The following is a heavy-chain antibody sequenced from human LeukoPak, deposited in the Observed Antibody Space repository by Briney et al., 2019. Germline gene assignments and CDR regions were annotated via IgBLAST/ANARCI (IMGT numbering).Heavy chain of an antibody. CDR3: AREQSGTRGGYTVDY. CDR2: IRGNSERT. J-gene: IGHJ4*02. CDR1: GFTFSAYA. V-gene: IGHV3-23*01. D-gene: IGHD6-19*01. Sequence: GGSLRLSCAASGFTFSAYAITWVRQAPGKGLEWVSAIRGNSERTYYADSVRGRFTISRDNSKDTVYLQISSLRVEDTAVYYCAREQSGTRGGYTVDYWGQGTLVAVSS.